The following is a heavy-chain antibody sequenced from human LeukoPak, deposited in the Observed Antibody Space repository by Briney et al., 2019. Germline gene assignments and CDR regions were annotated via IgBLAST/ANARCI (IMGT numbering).Heavy chain of an antibody. D-gene: IGHD4-17*01. CDR2: ISGSGGST. Sequence: GGSLRLSCAASGFTFRSYAMSWVRQAPGKGLEWVSAISGSGGSTYYADSVKGRFTISRDNSKNTLYLQMNSLRAEDTAVYYCAKDAYGDHDGYLYFDYWGQGTLVTVSS. V-gene: IGHV3-23*01. CDR3: AKDAYGDHDGYLYFDY. CDR1: GFTFRSYA. J-gene: IGHJ4*02.